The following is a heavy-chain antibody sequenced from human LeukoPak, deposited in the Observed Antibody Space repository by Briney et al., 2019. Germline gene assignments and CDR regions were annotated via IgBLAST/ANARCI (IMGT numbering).Heavy chain of an antibody. J-gene: IGHJ6*02. CDR2: ISYDGSTK. D-gene: IGHD3-3*01. Sequence: GGSLRLSCAASGFTFSSYAMHWVRQAPGKGLEWVAVISYDGSTKYYADSVKGRFTISRDNSKNTLYLQMNSLRAEDTAVYYCAREPGYDFWSGYQSTYYYYGMDVWGQGTTVTVSS. V-gene: IGHV3-30*04. CDR1: GFTFSSYA. CDR3: AREPGYDFWSGYQSTYYYYGMDV.